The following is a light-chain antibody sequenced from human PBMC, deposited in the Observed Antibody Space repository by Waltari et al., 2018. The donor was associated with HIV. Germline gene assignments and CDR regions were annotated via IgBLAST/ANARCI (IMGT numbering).Light chain of an antibody. Sequence: EIVLTQSPVTLSLSPGERATLSCRASQSVSGYLAWYQQRPGQAPRLLIYDASNRATGIPARFSGSGSGTDFTLTISSLESEDFAVYFCQQRTNWPPTVSFGGGTRAQIK. V-gene: IGKV3-11*01. CDR1: QSVSGY. CDR3: QQRTNWPPTVS. CDR2: DAS. J-gene: IGKJ4*01.